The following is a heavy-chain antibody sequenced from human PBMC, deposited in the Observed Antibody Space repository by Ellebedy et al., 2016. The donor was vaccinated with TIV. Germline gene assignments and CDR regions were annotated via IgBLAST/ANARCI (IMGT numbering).Heavy chain of an antibody. Sequence: GESLKISXVTSGFSFSYHGIHWVRQAPGKGLEWVAYMWHDKSREYYADSVKGRFTVSRDNSKNTLYLQMNSLRAEDTAVYYCGKGVGGAPRVYDYWGQGTLVTVSS. CDR1: GFSFSYHG. D-gene: IGHD5/OR15-5a*01. CDR3: GKGVGGAPRVYDY. J-gene: IGHJ4*02. CDR2: MWHDKSRE. V-gene: IGHV3-30*02.